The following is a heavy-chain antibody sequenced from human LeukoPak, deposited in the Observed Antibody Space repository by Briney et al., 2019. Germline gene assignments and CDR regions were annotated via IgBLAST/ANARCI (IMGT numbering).Heavy chain of an antibody. V-gene: IGHV1-18*01. CDR1: GYTFTSYG. D-gene: IGHD5-12*01. CDR3: ASGSGYDFGAPLDY. Sequence: ASVKVSCKASGYTFTSYGISWVRQAPGQGLEWMGWISAYNGNTNYAQKLQGRVTMTTDTSTSTAYMELSSLRSEDTAVYYCASGSGYDFGAPLDYWGQGTLVTVSS. CDR2: ISAYNGNT. J-gene: IGHJ4*02.